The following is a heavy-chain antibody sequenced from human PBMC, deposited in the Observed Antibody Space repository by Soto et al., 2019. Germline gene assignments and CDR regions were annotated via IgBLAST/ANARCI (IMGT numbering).Heavy chain of an antibody. J-gene: IGHJ4*02. CDR1: GFTFSEYY. Sequence: PGGSLRLSCAASGFTFSEYYMGWFRQAPGKGLEWVAYISQSSTAIYNADSVRGRFIISRDNAESSLYLQMNSLTAEDTAMYYCARWSSAFDYWGQGTLVTVSS. V-gene: IGHV3-11*01. CDR2: ISQSSTAI. CDR3: ARWSSAFDY.